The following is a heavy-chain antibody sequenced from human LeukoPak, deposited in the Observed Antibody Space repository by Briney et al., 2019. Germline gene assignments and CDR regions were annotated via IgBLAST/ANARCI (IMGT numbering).Heavy chain of an antibody. CDR2: MHYSGDT. J-gene: IGHJ4*02. CDR3: TRDLELERNRWNYFES. Sequence: KPSETLSLTCGVSGDSMSRFFWSWIRQPPGRGLEWIGSMHYSGDTKYNPSLKSRVSLSIDTSNQQFSLRLSSVTAADTAMYYCTRDLELERNRWNYFESWGQGTLVTVSS. V-gene: IGHV4-59*01. CDR1: GDSMSRFF. D-gene: IGHD1-1*01.